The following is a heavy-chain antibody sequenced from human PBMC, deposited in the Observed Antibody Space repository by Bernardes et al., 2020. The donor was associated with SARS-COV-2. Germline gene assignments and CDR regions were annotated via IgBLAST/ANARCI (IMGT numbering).Heavy chain of an antibody. CDR2: ISTTSSYI. V-gene: IGHV3-21*01. CDR3: ARDVGGTDWRFGFDV. CDR1: RFTFSSHT. J-gene: IGHJ3*01. Sequence: GGSLRPSCAASRFTFSSHTMTWVRQAPGKGLEWVSSISTTSSYIYYADSVKGRFTISRDNAKNSLSLQMNSLRAEDTAVYYCARDVGGTDWRFGFDVWGPGTMVHVSS. D-gene: IGHD3-9*01.